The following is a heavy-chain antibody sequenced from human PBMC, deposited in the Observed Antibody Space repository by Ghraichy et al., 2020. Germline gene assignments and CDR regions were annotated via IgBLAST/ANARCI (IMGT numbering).Heavy chain of an antibody. D-gene: IGHD5-24*01. V-gene: IGHV4-59*01. CDR3: ARDGGDGYIFDY. Sequence: SENLSLTCTVSGGSISSYYWSWIRQPPGKGLEWIGYIYYSGSTNYNPSLKSRVTISVDTSKNQFSLKLSSVTAADTAVYYCARDGGDGYIFDYWGQGTLVTVSS. CDR1: GGSISSYY. CDR2: IYYSGST. J-gene: IGHJ4*02.